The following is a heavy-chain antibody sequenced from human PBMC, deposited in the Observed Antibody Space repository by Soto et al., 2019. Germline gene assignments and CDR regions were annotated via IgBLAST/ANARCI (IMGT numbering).Heavy chain of an antibody. CDR2: IKQDGSEK. CDR3: AREVKRYYDFWSGSYN. V-gene: IGHV3-7*05. J-gene: IGHJ4*02. D-gene: IGHD3-3*01. Sequence: GGSLRLSCAASGFTFSSYWMSWVRQAPGQGLEWVANIKQDGSEKYYVDSVKGRFTISRDNAENSLYLQMNSLRAEDTAVYYCAREVKRYYDFWSGSYNWGQGTLVTVSS. CDR1: GFTFSSYW.